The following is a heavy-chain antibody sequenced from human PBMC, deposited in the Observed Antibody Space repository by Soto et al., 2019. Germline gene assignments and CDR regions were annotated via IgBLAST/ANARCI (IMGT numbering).Heavy chain of an antibody. CDR3: ARQEITMVRGDYFDY. D-gene: IGHD3-10*01. Sequence: SETLSLTCTVSGGSISSSSYYWGWIRQPPGKGLEWIGSIYYSGSTYYNPSLKSRVTISVDTSKNQFSLKLSSVTAADTAVYYCARQEITMVRGDYFDYWGQGTLVTVSS. V-gene: IGHV4-39*01. CDR1: GGSISSSSYY. CDR2: IYYSGST. J-gene: IGHJ4*02.